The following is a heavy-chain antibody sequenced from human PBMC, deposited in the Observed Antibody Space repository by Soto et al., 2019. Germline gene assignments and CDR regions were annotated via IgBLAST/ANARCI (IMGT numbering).Heavy chain of an antibody. CDR3: TRRAAAAEQTPDFDY. CDR2: IRTKANSYAT. Sequence: EVQRVESGGGWVQPGGSLKLSCAASGFTFSGSAMHWVRQASGKGLEWVGRIRTKANSYATAYAASVKGRFTISRDDSKNTAYLQMNSLKTEDTAVYYCTRRAAAAEQTPDFDYWGQGALVTVSS. V-gene: IGHV3-73*01. J-gene: IGHJ4*02. D-gene: IGHD6-13*01. CDR1: GFTFSGSA.